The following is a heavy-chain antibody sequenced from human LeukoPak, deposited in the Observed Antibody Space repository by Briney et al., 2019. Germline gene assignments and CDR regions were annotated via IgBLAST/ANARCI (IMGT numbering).Heavy chain of an antibody. CDR2: IYSGGST. D-gene: IGHD3-10*01. Sequence: GGSLRLSCAASGFTVSSNYMSWVRQAPGKGLEWVSVIYSGGSTYYADSVKGRFTISRDTSKNTLYLQMNSLRAEDTAVYYCARHSGPGSYNWFAPWGQETLVTVPS. CDR1: GFTVSSNY. V-gene: IGHV3-53*01. J-gene: IGHJ5*02. CDR3: ARHSGPGSYNWFAP.